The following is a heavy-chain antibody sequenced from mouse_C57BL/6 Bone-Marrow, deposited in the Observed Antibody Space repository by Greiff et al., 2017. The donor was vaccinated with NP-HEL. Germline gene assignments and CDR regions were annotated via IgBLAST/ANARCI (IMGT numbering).Heavy chain of an antibody. V-gene: IGHV5-12*01. CDR1: GFTFSDYY. D-gene: IGHD2-4*01. J-gene: IGHJ1*03. Sequence: EVKLVESGGGLVKPGGSLKLSCAASGFTFSDYYMYWVRQTPEKRLEWVAYISNGGGSTYYPDTVKGRFTISRDNAKNTLYLQMSRLKSEDTAMYYCARDYDYHYWYFDVWGTGTTVTVSS. CDR2: ISNGGGST. CDR3: ARDYDYHYWYFDV.